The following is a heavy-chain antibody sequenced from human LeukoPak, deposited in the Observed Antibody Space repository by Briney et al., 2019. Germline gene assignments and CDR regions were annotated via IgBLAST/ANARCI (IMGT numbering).Heavy chain of an antibody. V-gene: IGHV1-2*02. CDR3: ARFFAQAGYCSGGSCYSLPY. J-gene: IGHJ4*02. D-gene: IGHD2-15*01. Sequence: GASVKVSCKASGYTFTGYYMHWVRQAPGQGLEWMGWINPNSGGTNYAQKFQGRVTMTRDTSISTAYMELSRLRSDDTAVYYCARFFAQAGYCSGGSCYSLPYWGQGTLVTVSS. CDR1: GYTFTGYY. CDR2: INPNSGGT.